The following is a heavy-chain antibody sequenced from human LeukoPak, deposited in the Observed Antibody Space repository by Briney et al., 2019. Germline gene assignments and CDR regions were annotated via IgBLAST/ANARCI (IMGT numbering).Heavy chain of an antibody. CDR1: GFTVSRNY. V-gene: IGHV3-53*01. D-gene: IGHD6-6*01. CDR3: AKGPSIATRPGYFDL. CDR2: IYSGGTT. J-gene: IGHJ2*01. Sequence: GGSLRLSCAASGFTVSRNYMSWVRQAPGKGLEWVSVIYSGGTTYYADSVKGRFTISRDNSKNTLYLQLNSLKAVDTAVYYCAKGPSIATRPGYFDLWGRGTLVTVSS.